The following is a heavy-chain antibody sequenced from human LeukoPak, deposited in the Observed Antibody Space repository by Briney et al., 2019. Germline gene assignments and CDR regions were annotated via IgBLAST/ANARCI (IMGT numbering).Heavy chain of an antibody. Sequence: PGGSLRLSCAASGFTFSSYAMSWVRQAPGKGLEWVSAISGSGGSTYYADSVKGRFTISRDNAKNSLYLQMNSLRAEDTAVYYCARAGASSSSWYDGAFDIWGQGTMVTVSS. CDR2: ISGSGGST. V-gene: IGHV3-23*01. CDR3: ARAGASSSSWYDGAFDI. D-gene: IGHD6-13*01. J-gene: IGHJ3*02. CDR1: GFTFSSYA.